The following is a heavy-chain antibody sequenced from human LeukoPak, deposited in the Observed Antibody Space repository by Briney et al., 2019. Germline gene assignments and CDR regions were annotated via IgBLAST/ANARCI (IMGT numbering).Heavy chain of an antibody. CDR1: GFTFSSYA. J-gene: IGHJ3*02. CDR3: AKGPYSSGKAKAFDI. D-gene: IGHD6-25*01. V-gene: IGHV3-23*01. Sequence: GGSLRLSCAASGFTFSSYAMSWVRQAPGKGLEWVSAISGSGGSTYYADSVKGRFTISRDNSKNTLYLQMNSLRSEDTAVYYCAKGPYSSGKAKAFDIWGQGTMVTVSS. CDR2: ISGSGGST.